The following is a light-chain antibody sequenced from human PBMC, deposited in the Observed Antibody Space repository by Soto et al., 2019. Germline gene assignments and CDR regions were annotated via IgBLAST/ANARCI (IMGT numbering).Light chain of an antibody. J-gene: IGLJ1*01. CDR2: EVS. Sequence: QSALTQPASVSGSPGQSIAISCTGTSSDIGGCNYVSWFQQHPGRAPRVLISEVSNRPSGVSHRFSGSKAGITASLTISGLQAEDEADYYCSSFRSGGTFVFGTGTKVTVL. CDR1: SSDIGGCNY. CDR3: SSFRSGGTFV. V-gene: IGLV2-14*01.